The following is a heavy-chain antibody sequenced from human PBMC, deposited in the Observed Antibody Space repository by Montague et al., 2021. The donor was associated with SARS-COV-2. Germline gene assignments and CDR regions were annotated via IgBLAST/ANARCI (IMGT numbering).Heavy chain of an antibody. CDR3: ASNRFYYGSGSHVLDY. V-gene: IGHV3-30-3*01. CDR1: RFTFSSYA. D-gene: IGHD3-10*01. Sequence: SLRLSCAASRFTFSSYAMHWVRQAPGKGLEWVAVISYDGSNKYYADSVKGRFTISRDNSKNTLYLQMNSLRAEDTAVYYCASNRFYYGSGSHVLDYWGQGTLVTVSS. CDR2: ISYDGSNK. J-gene: IGHJ4*02.